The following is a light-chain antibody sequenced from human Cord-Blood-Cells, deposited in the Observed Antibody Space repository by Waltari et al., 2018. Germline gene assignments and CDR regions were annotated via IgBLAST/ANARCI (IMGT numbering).Light chain of an antibody. V-gene: IGLV1-44*01. CDR1: SSNNGSNT. J-gene: IGLJ3*02. CDR3: AAWDDSLNGWV. Sequence: QSVLTQPPSASGTPGPRVTLSCSGSSSNNGSNTVNWYQQLPGTAPKLLIYSNNQRPSGVPDRFSGSKSGTSASLAISGLQSEDEADYYCAAWDDSLNGWVFGGGTKLTVL. CDR2: SNN.